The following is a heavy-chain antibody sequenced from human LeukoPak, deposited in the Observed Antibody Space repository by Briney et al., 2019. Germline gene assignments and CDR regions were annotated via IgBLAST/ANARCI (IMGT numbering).Heavy chain of an antibody. CDR2: ISAYNGNT. CDR1: GYTFTSYG. D-gene: IGHD3-22*01. J-gene: IGHJ4*02. V-gene: IGHV1-18*01. CDR3: ARDQVTMTRRGGGFDY. Sequence: ASVKVSCKASGYTFTSYGISWVRQAPGQGLEWMGWISAYNGNTNYAQKLQGRVTMTTDTSTSTAYMELRSLRSDDTAVYYCARDQVTMTRRGGGFDYWGQGTLVTVSS.